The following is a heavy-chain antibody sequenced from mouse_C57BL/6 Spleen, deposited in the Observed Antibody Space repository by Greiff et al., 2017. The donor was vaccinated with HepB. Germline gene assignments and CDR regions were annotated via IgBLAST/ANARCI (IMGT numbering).Heavy chain of an antibody. CDR3: ARHEEAYYSNYHYAMDY. CDR1: GYTFTEYT. D-gene: IGHD2-5*01. Sequence: QVQLKESGAELVKPGASVKLSCKASGYTFTEYTIHWVKQRSGQGLEWIGWFYPGSGSIKYNEKFKDKATLTADKSYSTVYMELSRLTSEDSAVYFCARHEEAYYSNYHYAMDYWGQGTSVTVSS. J-gene: IGHJ4*01. V-gene: IGHV1-62-2*01. CDR2: FYPGSGSI.